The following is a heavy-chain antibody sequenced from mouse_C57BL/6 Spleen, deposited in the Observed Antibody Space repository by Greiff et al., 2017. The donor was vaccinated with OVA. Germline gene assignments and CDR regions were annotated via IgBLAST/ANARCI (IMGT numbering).Heavy chain of an antibody. J-gene: IGHJ2*01. V-gene: IGHV1-64*01. CDR1: GYTFTSYW. CDR3: AMGYGNPDY. CDR2: IHPNSGST. Sequence: QVQLQQPGAELVKPGASVKLSCKASGYTFTSYWMHWVKQRPGQGLEWIGMIHPNSGSTNYNEKFKSKATLTVDKSSSTAYMQLSSLTSKDSAVYYCAMGYGNPDYWGQGTTLTVSS. D-gene: IGHD2-10*02.